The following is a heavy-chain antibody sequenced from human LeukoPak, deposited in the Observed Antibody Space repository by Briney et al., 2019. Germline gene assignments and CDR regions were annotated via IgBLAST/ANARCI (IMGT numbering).Heavy chain of an antibody. J-gene: IGHJ6*03. CDR1: GFTFSDYY. V-gene: IGHV3-11*01. CDR2: ISSSGSTI. Sequence: GGSLRLSCAASGFTFSDYYMSWIRQAPGKGLEWVSYISSSGSTIYYAASVKGRFTISRDNAKNSLYLQMNSLRAEDTAVYFCARPEVVAGTYYYYYYMDVWGKGTTVTVSS. D-gene: IGHD2-15*01. CDR3: ARPEVVAGTYYYYYYMDV.